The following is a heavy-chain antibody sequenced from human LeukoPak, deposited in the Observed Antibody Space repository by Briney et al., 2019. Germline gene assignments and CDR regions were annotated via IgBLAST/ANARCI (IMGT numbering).Heavy chain of an antibody. J-gene: IGHJ3*02. D-gene: IGHD2-15*01. V-gene: IGHV4-59*08. Sequence: PSETLSLTCSVSGGAISSYYWSWIRQPPGQGLEWIAYMFYSGTTNYNPSLRSRVTISVDTSKNQFSLRLSSVTAADTAVYYCARGRGEMVVAAWDVFDIWGQGTMVTVSS. CDR3: ARGRGEMVVAAWDVFDI. CDR1: GGAISSYY. CDR2: MFYSGTT.